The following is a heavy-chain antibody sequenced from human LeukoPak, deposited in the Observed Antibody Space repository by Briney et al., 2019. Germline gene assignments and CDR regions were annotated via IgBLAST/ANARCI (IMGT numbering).Heavy chain of an antibody. J-gene: IGHJ4*02. CDR3: ARETPRRGETRDGYR. CDR2: IKQDGSET. Sequence: GGSLRLSCAASGFTFSSYAMHWVRQVPGKGLECLANIKQDGSETYYADSVKGRFTISRDNAKNSLYLQMNSLRAEDTAVYYCARETPRRGETRDGYRWGQGTLVTVSS. CDR1: GFTFSSYA. D-gene: IGHD5-24*01. V-gene: IGHV3-7*01.